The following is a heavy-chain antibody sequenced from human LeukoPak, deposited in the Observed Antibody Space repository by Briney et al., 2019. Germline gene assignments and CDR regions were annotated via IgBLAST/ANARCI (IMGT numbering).Heavy chain of an antibody. J-gene: IGHJ4*02. D-gene: IGHD1-14*01. CDR3: ARELETAQTIDY. CDR2: LNTDGSIA. V-gene: IGHV3-74*01. CDR1: GFTFGSYW. Sequence: GGSLRLSCAASGFTFGSYWMQWVRQAPGKGLMWVSRLNTDGSIATYADSVKGQFTISRDNAKNTLYLQMNSLRAADTAVYYCARELETAQTIDYWGQGTLVTVSS.